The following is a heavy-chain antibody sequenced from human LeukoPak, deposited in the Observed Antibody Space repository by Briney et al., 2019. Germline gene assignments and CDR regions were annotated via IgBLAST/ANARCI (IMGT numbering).Heavy chain of an antibody. D-gene: IGHD2-2*02. CDR2: VYYSGST. CDR3: ASTSPGIVVVPAAIDY. V-gene: IGHV4-39*01. J-gene: IGHJ4*02. CDR1: GGSISSSSYY. Sequence: SETLSLTCTVSGGSISSSSYYWGWIRQPPGKGLEWIGSVYYSGSTYYNPSLKSRVTISVDTSKNQFSLKLSSVTAADTAVYYCASTSPGIVVVPAAIDYWGQGTLVTVSS.